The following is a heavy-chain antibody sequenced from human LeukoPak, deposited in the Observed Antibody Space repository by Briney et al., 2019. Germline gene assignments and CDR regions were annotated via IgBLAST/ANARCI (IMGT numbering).Heavy chain of an antibody. J-gene: IGHJ4*02. CDR1: GFTVSSNY. CDR2: IYSGGST. V-gene: IGHV3-66*01. D-gene: IGHD4-23*01. CDR3: GRAVGNSGNDY. Sequence: GGSLRLSCAASGFTVSSNYMSWVRQAPGKGLEWVSVIYSGGSTYYADSVKGRFTISRDNSKNTLYLQMNSLRAEDTAVYYCGRAVGNSGNDYWGQGTLVTVSS.